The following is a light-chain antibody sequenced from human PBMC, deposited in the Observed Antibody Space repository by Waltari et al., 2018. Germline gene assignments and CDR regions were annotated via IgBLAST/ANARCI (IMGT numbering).Light chain of an antibody. CDR3: QQYNSYSPT. CDR1: QTISYS. V-gene: IGKV1-5*03. Sequence: DIQMTQSPSTLSASVGDTVTITCRASQTISYSLTWYQHKPGKAPKLLIYKASSLETGVPSRFSGSGYGTEFTLTISSLQPDDFATYYCQQYNSYSPTFGQGTKLEIK. J-gene: IGKJ2*01. CDR2: KAS.